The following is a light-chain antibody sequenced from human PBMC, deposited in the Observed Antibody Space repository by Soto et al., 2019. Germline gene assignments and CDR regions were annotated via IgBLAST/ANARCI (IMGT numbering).Light chain of an antibody. CDR2: AAS. CDR3: QQSYSTPPWT. V-gene: IGKV1-39*01. CDR1: QSIGGY. Sequence: DIQMTQSPSSLSASVGDRVTITCRASQSIGGYLTWYQQLPGKAPKLLIFAASGLQSGVPSRFSGSGSGTDFTLTISSLQPEDFATYFCQQSYSTPPWTFGQGTKVDIK. J-gene: IGKJ1*01.